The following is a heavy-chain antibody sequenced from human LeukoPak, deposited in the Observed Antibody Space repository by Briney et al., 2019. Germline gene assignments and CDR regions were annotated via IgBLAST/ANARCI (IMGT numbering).Heavy chain of an antibody. CDR1: GGSFSGYY. J-gene: IGHJ6*03. D-gene: IGHD3-22*01. V-gene: IGHV4-34*01. CDR3: ARLYYDSSVYRAPYYYYMDV. Sequence: SETLSLTCAVYGGSFSGYYWSWIRQPPGKGLEWIGEINHSGSTNYNPSLKSRVTISVDTSKNQFSLKLSSVTAADTAVYYCARLYYDSSVYRAPYYYYMDVWGKGTTVTVSS. CDR2: INHSGST.